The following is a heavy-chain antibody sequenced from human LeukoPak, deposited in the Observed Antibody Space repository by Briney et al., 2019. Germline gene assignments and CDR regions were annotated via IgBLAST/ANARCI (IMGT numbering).Heavy chain of an antibody. CDR3: ARSPWGITMIAEA. J-gene: IGHJ5*02. CDR1: GFSVSSNY. V-gene: IGHV3-53*01. D-gene: IGHD3-22*01. CDR2: IYSGGTT. Sequence: PGGSLRLSCAASGFSVSSNYMSWVRQAPGKGLEWVSVIYSGGTTYYADSVKGRFIISRDNSKNTLYLQMSNLRAEDTAVYYCARSPWGITMIAEAWGQGTLVTVSS.